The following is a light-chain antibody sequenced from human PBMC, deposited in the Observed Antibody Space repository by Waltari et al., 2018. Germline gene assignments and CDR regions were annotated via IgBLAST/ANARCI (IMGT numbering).Light chain of an antibody. Sequence: IVLTQSQDTLSLSHGERAALSCRASQSVSSSYLAWYQHKPGQAPRLLIHGTSSKATGVPDRFSGSGSGTDFTLTISGLEPEDFAVYYCQQYGRTFGQGTKVEVK. CDR3: QQYGRT. V-gene: IGKV3-20*01. CDR2: GTS. CDR1: QSVSSSY. J-gene: IGKJ1*01.